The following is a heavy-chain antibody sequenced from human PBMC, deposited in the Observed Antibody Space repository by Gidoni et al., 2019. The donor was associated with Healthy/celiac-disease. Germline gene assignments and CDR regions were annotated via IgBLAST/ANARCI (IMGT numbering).Heavy chain of an antibody. CDR1: GFTLRSDA. CDR2: ISGSGGST. CDR3: AKGDITMVRGVIIPYYGMDV. Sequence: EVQLLESGGGLVQPGGYLRRSCAAPGFTLRSDAMSWVRQAQGKGLEWVSAISGSGGSTYYADSVKGRFTISRDNSKNTLYLQMNSLRAEDTAVYYCAKGDITMVRGVIIPYYGMDVWGQGTTVTVSS. V-gene: IGHV3-23*01. D-gene: IGHD3-10*01. J-gene: IGHJ6*02.